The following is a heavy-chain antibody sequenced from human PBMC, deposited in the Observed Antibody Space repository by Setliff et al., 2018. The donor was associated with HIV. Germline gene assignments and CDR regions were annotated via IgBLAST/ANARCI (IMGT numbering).Heavy chain of an antibody. J-gene: IGHJ4*02. D-gene: IGHD6-25*01. CDR2: INPHSGGT. CDR1: GYTFTGYH. V-gene: IGHV1-2*02. CDR3: SRDRSATWTPTTY. Sequence: ASVKVSCKASGYTFTGYHMHWVRQAPGQGLEWMGWINPHSGGTKYAQKFQGRVTMTIDTSASTAYMELRSLTSDDTAMYYCSRDRSATWTPTTYWGQGTLVTVSS.